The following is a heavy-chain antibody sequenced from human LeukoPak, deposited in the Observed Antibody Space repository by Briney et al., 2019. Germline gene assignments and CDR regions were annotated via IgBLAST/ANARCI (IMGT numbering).Heavy chain of an antibody. Sequence: ASVKVSCKASGYTFTGDYMHWVRQAPGQGLEWMGWINPNSGGTNYAQKFQGRVTMTRDTSISTAYMELSRLRSDDTAVYYSARDRWAAAGYYYYYMGVWGKGTTVTVSS. J-gene: IGHJ6*03. CDR1: GYTFTGDY. D-gene: IGHD6-13*01. CDR3: ARDRWAAAGYYYYYMGV. V-gene: IGHV1-2*02. CDR2: INPNSGGT.